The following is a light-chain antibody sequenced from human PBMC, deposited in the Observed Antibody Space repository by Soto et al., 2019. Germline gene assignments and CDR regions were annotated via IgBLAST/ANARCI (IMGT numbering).Light chain of an antibody. J-gene: IGKJ4*01. CDR2: AAS. CDR3: QQTYSIPLT. Sequence: DILMTQSPSSLSASLGDRVTIACRASQSISRYLNWYQHKPGKAPNLLIYAASSLKPGVPSRFSGSGSGTDFTLTISSLQPEDFATYYCQQTYSIPLTFGGGTKVEI. CDR1: QSISRY. V-gene: IGKV1-39*01.